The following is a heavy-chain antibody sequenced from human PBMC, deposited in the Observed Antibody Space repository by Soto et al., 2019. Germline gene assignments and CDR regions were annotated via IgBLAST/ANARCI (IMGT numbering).Heavy chain of an antibody. CDR1: GFTFSNYA. CDR3: ARDPAWGSLDY. V-gene: IGHV3-23*01. J-gene: IGHJ4*02. D-gene: IGHD7-27*01. Sequence: RRLSCAASGFTFSNYALSWVRQAPGKGLEWVSTISVSGGGTYYADSVKGRFTISRDNAKNSLYLQMNSLRVEDTALYYCARDPAWGSLDYWGLGTLVTVSS. CDR2: ISVSGGGT.